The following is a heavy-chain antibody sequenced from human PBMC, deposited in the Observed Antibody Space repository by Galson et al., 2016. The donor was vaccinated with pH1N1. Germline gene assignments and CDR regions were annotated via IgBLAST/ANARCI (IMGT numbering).Heavy chain of an antibody. V-gene: IGHV3-48*04. D-gene: IGHD3-3*01. Sequence: SLRLSCAASTFTFSRHGMNWVRQAPGKGLEWISYISSSSTRVFYADSVKGRSTISRDNAKNSLYLQMKSLRAEDTAVYYCVRDDYESWSGYDAFDIWGPGKMVTVSS. CDR1: TFTFSRHG. J-gene: IGHJ3*02. CDR3: VRDDYESWSGYDAFDI. CDR2: ISSSSTRV.